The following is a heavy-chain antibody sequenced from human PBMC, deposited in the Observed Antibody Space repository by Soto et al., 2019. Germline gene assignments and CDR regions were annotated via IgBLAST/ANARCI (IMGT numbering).Heavy chain of an antibody. V-gene: IGHV1-2*02. CDR1: GYTFTGYY. CDR2: INPNSGGT. J-gene: IGHJ6*02. D-gene: IGHD2-2*01. Sequence: ASVKVSCKASGYTFTGYYMHWVRQAPGQGPEWMGWINPNSGGTNYAQKFQGRVTMTRDTSISTAYMELSRLRSDDTAVYYCARGGVPAAIYYYGMDAWGQGTTVTVSS. CDR3: ARGGVPAAIYYYGMDA.